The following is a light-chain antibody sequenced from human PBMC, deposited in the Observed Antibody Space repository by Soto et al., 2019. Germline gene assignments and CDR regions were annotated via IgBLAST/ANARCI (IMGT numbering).Light chain of an antibody. CDR3: SSYGGSNTVV. J-gene: IGLJ2*01. CDR2: EVS. V-gene: IGLV2-8*01. CDR1: SSDVGGYND. Sequence: QSALTQPPSASWSPGQSVTISCTGSSSDVGGYNDVSWYQQHPGKAPKLMIYEVSKRPSGVPDRLSGSKSGNTASLTVSGLQAEDEAVYYCSSYGGSNTVVFGGGTKLTVL.